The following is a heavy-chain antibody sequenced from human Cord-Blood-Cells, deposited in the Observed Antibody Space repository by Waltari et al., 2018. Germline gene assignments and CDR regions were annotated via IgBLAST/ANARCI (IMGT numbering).Heavy chain of an antibody. CDR3: ATDPGVSSWSLDP. CDR2: VDPEDGET. D-gene: IGHD6-13*01. Sequence: EVQLVQSGAEVKKPGATVNISCKVSGYTFTDYYIHWVQQAPGKGLEWMGLVDPEDGETIYAEKFQGIVTITADTSTDTAYMALSSLRSEDTAVDYCATDPGVSSWSLDPWGQGTLVTVSS. CDR1: GYTFTDYY. V-gene: IGHV1-69-2*01. J-gene: IGHJ5*02.